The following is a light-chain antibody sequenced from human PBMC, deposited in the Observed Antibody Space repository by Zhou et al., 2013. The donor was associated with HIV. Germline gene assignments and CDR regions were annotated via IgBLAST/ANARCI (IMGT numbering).Light chain of an antibody. CDR2: AAS. CDR3: QKXNSAPXT. Sequence: DIQLTQSPFFLSASVGDRVTISCRASQGSSNYVAWYQQKPGKAPKLLIYAASTLRSGVPSRFSGSVSGTEFTPTISSLQPEDVATYYCQKXNSAPXTFGGGTKVEIK. J-gene: IGKJ4*01. V-gene: IGKV1-9*01. CDR1: QGSSNY.